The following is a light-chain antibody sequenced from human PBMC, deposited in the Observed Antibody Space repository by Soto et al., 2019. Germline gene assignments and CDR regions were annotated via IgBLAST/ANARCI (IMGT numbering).Light chain of an antibody. CDR1: QGLASREGNTY. Sequence: DAVLTQSPLSLPVTLGQPAPISCRSSQGLASREGNTYLNWFQQRPGQSPRRLIYKVSNRDSGVPDKFSGSGSDTDFTLKISRVEADDVGVYYCLQGTHWPYTFGQGTKLEIK. CDR3: LQGTHWPYT. J-gene: IGKJ2*01. V-gene: IGKV2-30*01. CDR2: KVS.